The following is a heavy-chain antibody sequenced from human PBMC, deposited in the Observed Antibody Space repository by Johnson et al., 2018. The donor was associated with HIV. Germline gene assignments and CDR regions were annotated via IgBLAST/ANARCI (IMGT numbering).Heavy chain of an antibody. D-gene: IGHD5/OR15-5a*01. V-gene: IGHV3-20*04. CDR1: GFTFDDYG. Sequence: VQLVESGGSMVRPGGSRRLSCAVSGFTFDDYGMSWVRQAPGKGLEWVSGISWNSGSIGYADSVKGRFTISRDNAKNSLYLQMNSLRAEDTALYYCARGYGVYATSFDVWGQGTVVAVSS. CDR3: ARGYGVYATSFDV. J-gene: IGHJ3*01. CDR2: ISWNSGSI.